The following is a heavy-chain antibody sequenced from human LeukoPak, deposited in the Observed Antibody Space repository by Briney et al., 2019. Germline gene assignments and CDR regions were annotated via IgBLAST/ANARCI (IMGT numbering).Heavy chain of an antibody. V-gene: IGHV3-7*01. CDR2: IKQDASER. Sequence: GGSLRLSCAASGFTFSSYWMTWVRQAPGKGLEWVANIKQDASERYYVDSVKGRFTISRDNAKNLLYLQMNSLRAEDTAVYYCATPTAGTWHFDYWGQGTLVTVSS. J-gene: IGHJ4*02. CDR3: ATPTAGTWHFDY. CDR1: GFTFSSYW. D-gene: IGHD1-1*01.